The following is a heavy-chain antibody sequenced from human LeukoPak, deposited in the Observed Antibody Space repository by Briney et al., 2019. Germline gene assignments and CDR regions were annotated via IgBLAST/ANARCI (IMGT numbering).Heavy chain of an antibody. CDR2: LNGDGRT. CDR1: GFSISKYW. D-gene: IGHD1-14*01. V-gene: IGHV3-74*03. Sequence: QPGGSLRLSCAVSGFSISKYWMDWVRQAPGKGPVWVSYLNGDGRTTYADSVKGRFTISRDNAKNTLYLQMDSLRAEDTAVYYCVRENNGIDYWGQGTLVTVSS. CDR3: VRENNGIDY. J-gene: IGHJ4*02.